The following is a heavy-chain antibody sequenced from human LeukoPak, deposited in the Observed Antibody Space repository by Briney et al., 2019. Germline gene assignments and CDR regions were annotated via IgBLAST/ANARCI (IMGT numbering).Heavy chain of an antibody. J-gene: IGHJ3*02. D-gene: IGHD1-26*01. CDR2: ISGSGGST. CDR1: GFTFGSYA. Sequence: GGSLRLSCAASGFTFGSYAMSWVRQAPGKGLEWVSAISGSGGSTYHADSVKGRFTISRDNSKNTLYLQMNSLRAEDTAVYYCAKYFIAGSWGIVGATTAAFDIWGQGTMVTVSS. CDR3: AKYFIAGSWGIVGATTAAFDI. V-gene: IGHV3-23*01.